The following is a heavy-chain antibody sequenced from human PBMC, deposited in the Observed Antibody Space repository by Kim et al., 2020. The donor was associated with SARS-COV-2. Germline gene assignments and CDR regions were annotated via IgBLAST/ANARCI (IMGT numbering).Heavy chain of an antibody. CDR3: ARELHRLTFRGMIRWLDP. Sequence: GGSLRLSCAASGFRFSDSGVHWVRQASGKGLEWVGRSRNKANNYATTYAASVKGRFTISRDDSRNTAYLQMNSLKIEDTAVYYCARELHRLTFRGMIRWLDPGGQGTLVTVST. CDR2: SRNKANNYAT. J-gene: IGHJ5*02. V-gene: IGHV3-73*01. D-gene: IGHD1-7*01. CDR1: GFRFSDSG.